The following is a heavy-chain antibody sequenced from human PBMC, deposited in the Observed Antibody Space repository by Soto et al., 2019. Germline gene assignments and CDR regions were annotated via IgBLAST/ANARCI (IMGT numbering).Heavy chain of an antibody. Sequence: PGGSLRLSCAASGSIFSNSWMSWVRQAPGKGLEWVANIKQDGSQKYYVDSVKGRFTISRDNAKNSLYLQMNSLRAEDTAVYYCAKPQVDCSSTTCYSDYYYYYGMDVWGQGTTVTVSS. CDR3: AKPQVDCSSTTCYSDYYYYYGMDV. V-gene: IGHV3-7*03. J-gene: IGHJ6*02. D-gene: IGHD2-2*01. CDR1: GSIFSNSW. CDR2: IKQDGSQK.